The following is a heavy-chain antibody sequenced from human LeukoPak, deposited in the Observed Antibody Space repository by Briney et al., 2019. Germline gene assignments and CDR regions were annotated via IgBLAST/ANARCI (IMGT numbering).Heavy chain of an antibody. CDR1: GYTFTGYY. Sequence: ASVKVSCKASGYTFTGYYMLWVRQAPGQGLEWMGRINPNSGGTNYAQKFQGRVTMTRDTSINTAYMELSRLRSDDTAVYYCAGEWYDILTGYLPFGYWGQGTLVTVSS. CDR2: INPNSGGT. D-gene: IGHD3-9*01. J-gene: IGHJ4*02. CDR3: AGEWYDILTGYLPFGY. V-gene: IGHV1-2*06.